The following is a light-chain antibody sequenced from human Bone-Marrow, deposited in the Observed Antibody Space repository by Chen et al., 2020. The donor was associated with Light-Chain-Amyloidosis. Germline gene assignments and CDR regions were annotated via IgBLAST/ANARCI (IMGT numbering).Light chain of an antibody. CDR1: NIASTS. V-gene: IGLV3-21*02. J-gene: IGLJ3*02. CDR3: QVWDRSSDRPV. CDR2: DDS. Sequence: SYVLNQPSPVSVAPVPTATISCGGNNIASTSVPWYQQTPGQALLLVVYDDSDRPSGIHERLSGSNSGNTATLTISRVEAGDEADYCCQVWDRSSDRPVFGGGTKLTVL.